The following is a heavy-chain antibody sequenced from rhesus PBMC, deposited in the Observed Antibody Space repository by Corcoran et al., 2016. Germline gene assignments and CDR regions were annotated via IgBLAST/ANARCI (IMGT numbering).Heavy chain of an antibody. CDR2: IYGSGSST. D-gene: IGHD1-44*02. Sequence: QLQLQESGPGLVKPSETLSVTCAVSGGSISSSYWSWIRQAPGKGREWIGYIYGSGSSTNYHPSLKSRVTLSVDTSKNQLALKLSAVTAADTAVYYCASWVGANPGFDYWGQGVLVTVSS. CDR3: ASWVGANPGFDY. V-gene: IGHV4-169*02. J-gene: IGHJ4*01. CDR1: GGSISSSY.